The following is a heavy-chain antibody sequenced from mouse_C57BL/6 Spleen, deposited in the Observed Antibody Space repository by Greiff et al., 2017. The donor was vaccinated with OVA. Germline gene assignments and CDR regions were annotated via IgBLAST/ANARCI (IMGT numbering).Heavy chain of an antibody. V-gene: IGHV1-15*01. CDR1: GYTFTDYE. CDR3: TRSRYYDNAFAY. CDR2: IDPETGGT. D-gene: IGHD2-4*01. J-gene: IGHJ3*01. Sequence: QVQLQQSGAELVRPGASVTLSCKASGYTFTDYEMHWVKQTPVHGLEWIGAIDPETGGTAYNQKFKGKAIMTADKSSSTSYMELRSLTSADSAVYNCTRSRYYDNAFAYWGQGTLVTVAA.